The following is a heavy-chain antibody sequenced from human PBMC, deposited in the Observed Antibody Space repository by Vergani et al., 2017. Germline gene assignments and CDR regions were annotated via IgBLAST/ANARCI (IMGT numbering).Heavy chain of an antibody. CDR3: AKDNYYYGSGSYGDWFDP. CDR2: ISGSGGST. D-gene: IGHD3-10*01. J-gene: IGHJ5*02. Sequence: LQLQESGPGLVKPSETLSLTCTVSGGSISSSSYYWGWIRQPPGKGLEWVSAISGSGGSTYYADSVKGRFTISRDNSKNTLYLQMNSLRAEDTAVYYCAKDNYYYGSGSYGDWFDPWGQGTLVTVSS. V-gene: IGHV3-23*01. CDR1: GGSISSSSYY.